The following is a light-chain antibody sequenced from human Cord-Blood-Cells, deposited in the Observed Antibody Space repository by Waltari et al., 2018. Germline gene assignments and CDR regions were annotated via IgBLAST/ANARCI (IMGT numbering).Light chain of an antibody. CDR3: QQYGSSPFT. Sequence: EIVLTQSPGTPSLSPGERASLSCRASQSVSSSYLAWYQQKPGQAPRLRIYGASSRATGIPDRFSGSGSGTDFTLTISRLEPEDFAVYYCQQYGSSPFTFGPGTKVDIK. CDR2: GAS. V-gene: IGKV3-20*01. J-gene: IGKJ3*01. CDR1: QSVSSSY.